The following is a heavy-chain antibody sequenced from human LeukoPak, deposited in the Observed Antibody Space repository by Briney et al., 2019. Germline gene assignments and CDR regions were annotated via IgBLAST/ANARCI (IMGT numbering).Heavy chain of an antibody. Sequence: GGSLRLSCAASGFTFSSYSMNWVRQAPGKGLEWVSSISSGSSYIYYADSVKGRFTISRDNSKNTLYLQMNSLRAEGTAVYYCARDGIAAAEGYYWGQGTLVAVSS. CDR1: GFTFSSYS. CDR3: ARDGIAAAEGYY. V-gene: IGHV3-21*01. J-gene: IGHJ4*02. D-gene: IGHD6-13*01. CDR2: ISSGSSYI.